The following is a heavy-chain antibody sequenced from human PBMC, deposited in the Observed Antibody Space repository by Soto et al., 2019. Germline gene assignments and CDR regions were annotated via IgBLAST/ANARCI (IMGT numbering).Heavy chain of an antibody. D-gene: IGHD2-2*01. Sequence: GGSLRLSCAASGVTFSRYAMSWVRQAPGKGLEWVSTISDSGSTYYAESVKGRLTISRDNSKHTLYLQMNSLRAEDTAVYYCARPYCSSTSCSDAFDIWGQGTMVTVSS. V-gene: IGHV3-23*01. J-gene: IGHJ3*02. CDR2: ISDSGST. CDR3: ARPYCSSTSCSDAFDI. CDR1: GVTFSRYA.